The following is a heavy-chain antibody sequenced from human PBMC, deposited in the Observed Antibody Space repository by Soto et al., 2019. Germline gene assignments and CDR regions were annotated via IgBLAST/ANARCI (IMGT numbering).Heavy chain of an antibody. J-gene: IGHJ5*02. V-gene: IGHV4-34*01. Sequence: SETLSLTCAVYGGFLSESYWTWIRQPPGKGLEWIGEINHVGGTNYNPSLKSRVTMSVDTSQNQFSLRLISVTAADTAMYYCVRIRYQLPSSVLWLDPWGQGXTVTVYS. CDR3: VRIRYQLPSSVLWLDP. CDR1: GGFLSESY. CDR2: INHVGGT. D-gene: IGHD3-16*01.